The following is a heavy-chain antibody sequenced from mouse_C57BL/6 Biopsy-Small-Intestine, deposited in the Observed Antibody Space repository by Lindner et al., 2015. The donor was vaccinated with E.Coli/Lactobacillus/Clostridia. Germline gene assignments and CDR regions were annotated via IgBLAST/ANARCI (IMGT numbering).Heavy chain of an antibody. V-gene: IGHV1-4*01. CDR3: ARWDYYGSSWFFDV. CDR2: INPSSGYT. J-gene: IGHJ1*03. Sequence: VQLQESGAELARPGASVKMSCKASGYTFTSYTMHWVKQRPGQGLEWIGYINPSSGYTKYNQKFKDKATLTADKSSSTAYMQLSSLTSEDSAVYYCARWDYYGSSWFFDVWGTGTRSPSPQ. CDR1: GYTFTSYT. D-gene: IGHD1-1*01.